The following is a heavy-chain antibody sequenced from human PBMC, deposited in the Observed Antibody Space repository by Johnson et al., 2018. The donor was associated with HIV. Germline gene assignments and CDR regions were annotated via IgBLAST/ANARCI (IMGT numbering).Heavy chain of an antibody. D-gene: IGHD1-26*01. J-gene: IGHJ3*01. CDR2: ISWNSGSI. Sequence: VQLVESGGGLVQPGRSLRLSCAASGFTFDDYAMHWVRQAPGKGLEWVSGISWNSGSIGYADSVKGRFTISRDNAKNSLYLQINTLKVGDTAMYYCARTRSGTYPYSAAFDVWGQGTMVTVSS. CDR3: ARTRSGTYPYSAAFDV. V-gene: IGHV3-9*01. CDR1: GFTFDDYA.